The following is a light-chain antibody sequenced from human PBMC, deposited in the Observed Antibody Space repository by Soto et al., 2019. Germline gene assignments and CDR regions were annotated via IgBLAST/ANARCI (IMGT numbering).Light chain of an antibody. CDR3: SSYTSSSTLYV. V-gene: IGLV2-14*01. CDR1: SSDVGCYNY. J-gene: IGLJ1*01. Sequence: ALTQPPSASGSPGQSITISCTGTSSDVGCYNYVSWYQQHPGKAPKLMIYEVSNRPSGVSNRFSGSKSGNTASLTISGLQAEDEADYYCSSYTSSSTLYVFGTGTKVTVL. CDR2: EVS.